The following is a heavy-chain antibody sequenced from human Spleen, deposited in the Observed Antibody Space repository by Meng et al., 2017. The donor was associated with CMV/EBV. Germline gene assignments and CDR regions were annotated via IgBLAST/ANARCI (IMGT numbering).Heavy chain of an antibody. D-gene: IGHD3-3*01. V-gene: IGHV1-2*02. CDR1: GYTFTGYY. Sequence: ASVKVSCTASGYTFTGYYIHWVRQAPGQGLEWVGWINPNSGGAISAQKFQGRVTMTRDTSISTAYMELSSLRSDDTAMYYCARDRVSGYQNPDYFDYWGQGTLVTVSS. J-gene: IGHJ4*02. CDR3: ARDRVSGYQNPDYFDY. CDR2: INPNSGGA.